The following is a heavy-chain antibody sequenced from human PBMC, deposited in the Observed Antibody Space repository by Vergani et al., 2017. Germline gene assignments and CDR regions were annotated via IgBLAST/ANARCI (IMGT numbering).Heavy chain of an antibody. CDR1: GFTFSNAW. D-gene: IGHD2-2*01. Sequence: EVQLVESGGGLVKPGGSLRLSCAASGFTFSNAWMSWVRQAPGKGLEWVGRIKRKTDGGTTDYASHVKGRFTIPRDDTKNTLYLQMNSLKTEDTAVYYCTREVIVVVPAAMYYYGMDVWGQGTTVTVSS. CDR3: TREVIVVVPAAMYYYGMDV. V-gene: IGHV3-15*01. J-gene: IGHJ6*02. CDR2: IKRKTDGGTT.